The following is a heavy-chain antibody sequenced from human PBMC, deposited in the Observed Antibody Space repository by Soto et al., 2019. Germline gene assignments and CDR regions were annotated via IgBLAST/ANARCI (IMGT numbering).Heavy chain of an antibody. CDR3: ARRAVALDALRPHHWSDP. D-gene: IGHD2-2*03. V-gene: IGHV4-59*13. J-gene: IGHJ5*02. Sequence: PTGTLSLTCTVSGYPISSYYWNWIGQCPGKGQEWIGHIYYNGNTKYNPFLESRLTISVDTSKNQFSLELNSVTAADTAVYFCARRAVALDALRPHHWSDPPGPGPLVTVAS. CDR2: IYYNGNT. CDR1: GYPISSYY.